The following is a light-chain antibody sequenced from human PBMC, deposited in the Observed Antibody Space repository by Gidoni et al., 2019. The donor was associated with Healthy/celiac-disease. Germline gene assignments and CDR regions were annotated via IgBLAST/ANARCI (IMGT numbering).Light chain of an antibody. CDR2: GAS. Sequence: DIVLTQSSGTLSLSQGERATLSCRASQCVSGSYLAWYQQTPGQAPRLLIYGASSRDTGIPDRFSGSGSGTDFTLTISRLQPEDFAVYYCQQYGSSPITFGQGTRLEIK. CDR1: QCVSGSY. V-gene: IGKV3-20*01. CDR3: QQYGSSPIT. J-gene: IGKJ5*01.